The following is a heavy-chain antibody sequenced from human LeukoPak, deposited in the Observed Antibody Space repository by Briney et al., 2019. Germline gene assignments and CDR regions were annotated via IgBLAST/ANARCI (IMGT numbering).Heavy chain of an antibody. CDR3: AKVRDSATVTGRFNN. J-gene: IGHJ4*02. CDR1: GFTFSNYA. V-gene: IGHV3-23*01. Sequence: GGSQRLSCAASGFTFSNYALSWVRQAPGNGLEWVSGISGGGGSTYYADSAKGRFTISRDKSKNTLYLQMDSLRAEDTAVYYCAKVRDSATVTGRFNNWGQGTMVTVSS. CDR2: ISGGGGST. D-gene: IGHD4-17*01.